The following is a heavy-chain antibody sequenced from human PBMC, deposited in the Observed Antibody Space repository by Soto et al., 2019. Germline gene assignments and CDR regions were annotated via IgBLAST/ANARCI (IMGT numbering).Heavy chain of an antibody. J-gene: IGHJ2*01. CDR3: VRDSGANYGTFWYSDL. CDR1: GFSFNFYA. Sequence: QVQLVESGGGVVQPGRSLRISCAATGFSFNFYAMYWVRQAPGKGLEWVAMISNDGSSENYADSVRGRFIISRDNSKKTLFLQMNSLRPEDTATYYCVRDSGANYGTFWYSDLWGRGTLVTVSS. D-gene: IGHD5-18*01. CDR2: ISNDGSSE. V-gene: IGHV3-30-3*01.